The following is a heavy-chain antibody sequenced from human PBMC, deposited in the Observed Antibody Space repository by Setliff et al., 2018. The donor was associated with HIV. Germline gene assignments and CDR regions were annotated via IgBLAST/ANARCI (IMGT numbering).Heavy chain of an antibody. CDR2: VSTSSSEI. D-gene: IGHD5-12*01. V-gene: IGHV3-21*01. CDR1: GFTFSTYH. CDR3: ARSQGYSGYVNWFDP. Sequence: PGESLKISCVASGFTFSTYHMSWVRQARGKGLEWVSSVSTSSSEIHYADSVRGRFTISRDNAKNSLYLLMTSLRAEDTAVYYCARSQGYSGYVNWFDPWGQGTLVTVSS. J-gene: IGHJ5*02.